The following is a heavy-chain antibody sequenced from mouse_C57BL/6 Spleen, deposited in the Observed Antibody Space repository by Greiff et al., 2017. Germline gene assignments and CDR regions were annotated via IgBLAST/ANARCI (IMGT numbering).Heavy chain of an antibody. CDR3: ARDRSGPYAMDY. CDR1: GFTFTSYA. V-gene: IGHV5-4*01. Sequence: DVQLLQSGAGLVKPGASLKLSCEASGFTFTSYAMPWVRQTPGKRLEWIATISDGGSYTNYPDKVKGRVTITIDNAKNNLYLQMSHLKSEDAAVYYCARDRSGPYAMDYWGQGTTVTVSS. J-gene: IGHJ4*01. D-gene: IGHD3-1*01. CDR2: ISDGGSYT.